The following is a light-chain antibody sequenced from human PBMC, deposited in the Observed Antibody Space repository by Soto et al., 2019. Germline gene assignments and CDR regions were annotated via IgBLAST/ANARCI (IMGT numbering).Light chain of an antibody. CDR1: RSDVGGYNH. J-gene: IGLJ3*02. Sequence: QSDLTQPASVSGSPGQSITISCTGTRSDVGGYNHGSWYQQHPGKAPKLMIYDVNKRPSGVSNHVSGSKSGNTASLTISGLQVEDEADYYCCSYAGSSTWVVGGGTKLTVL. CDR3: CSYAGSSTWV. V-gene: IGLV2-23*02. CDR2: DVN.